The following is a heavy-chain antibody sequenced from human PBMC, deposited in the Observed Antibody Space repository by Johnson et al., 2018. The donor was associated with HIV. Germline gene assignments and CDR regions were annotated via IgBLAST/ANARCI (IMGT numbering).Heavy chain of an antibody. Sequence: QVQLMESGGGVVQPGRSLRLSCAASGFLFSRYAMHWVRQAPGKGLEWVAVISYDGSNKYYADSVKGRFSISRDTSKNTLYLQMNSLRAEDTAVYYCAKCIWGSSLIDVFDIWGQGTMVTVSS. CDR1: GFLFSRYA. CDR2: ISYDGSNK. CDR3: AKCIWGSSLIDVFDI. V-gene: IGHV3-30*18. D-gene: IGHD6-13*01. J-gene: IGHJ3*02.